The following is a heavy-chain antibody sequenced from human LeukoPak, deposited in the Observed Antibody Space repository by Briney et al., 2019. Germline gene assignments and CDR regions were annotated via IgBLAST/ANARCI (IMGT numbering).Heavy chain of an antibody. D-gene: IGHD5-24*01. Sequence: GGSLRLSCAASGFTFSSYAMSWVRQAPGKGLEWVSAISGSGGSTYYADSVKGRFTISRDNSKNTLYLQMNSLRAEDTAVYYCVFVGRLQSDGFDYWGQGTLVTVSS. CDR2: ISGSGGST. CDR1: GFTFSSYA. CDR3: VFVGRLQSDGFDY. J-gene: IGHJ4*02. V-gene: IGHV3-23*01.